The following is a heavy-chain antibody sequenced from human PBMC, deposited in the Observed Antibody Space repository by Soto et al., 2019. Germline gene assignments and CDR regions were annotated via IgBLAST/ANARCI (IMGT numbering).Heavy chain of an antibody. J-gene: IGHJ6*02. CDR3: AKDNRAYGSGWSYGMAV. V-gene: IGHV3-23*01. Sequence: GGSLRLSCAASGFTFSSYAMSWVRQAPGKGLEWVSAISGSGGSTYYADSVKGRFTISRDNSKNTLYLQMNSLRAEDTALYYCAKDNRAYGSGWSYGMAVWGQGTTVNVSS. CDR1: GFTFSSYA. CDR2: ISGSGGST. D-gene: IGHD6-25*01.